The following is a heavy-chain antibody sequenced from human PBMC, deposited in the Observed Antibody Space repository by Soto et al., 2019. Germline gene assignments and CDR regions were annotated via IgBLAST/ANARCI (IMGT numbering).Heavy chain of an antibody. V-gene: IGHV3-21*01. CDR2: ISSSSSYI. CDR1: GFTFSSYS. D-gene: IGHD3-10*01. J-gene: IGHJ5*02. Sequence: PGGSLRLSCAASGFTFSSYSMNWVRQAPGKGLEWVSSISSSSSYIYYADSVKGRFTISRDNAKNSLYLQMNSLRDEDTAVYYCARDPNYYGSGSYYKDNWFDPWGQGTLVTVSS. CDR3: ARDPNYYGSGSYYKDNWFDP.